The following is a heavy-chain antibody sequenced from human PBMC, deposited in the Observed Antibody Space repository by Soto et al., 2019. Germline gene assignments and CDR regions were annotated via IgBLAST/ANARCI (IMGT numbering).Heavy chain of an antibody. CDR3: ARGPSSSGYTLLTLAEYFQH. Sequence: QVQLVQSGAEVKKPGASVKVSCKASGYTFTSYDINWVRQATGQGLEWMGWMNPNSGNTGYAQKFQGRVTKTRNTSISTAYMELSSLRSEDTAVYYCARGPSSSGYTLLTLAEYFQHWGQGTLVTVSS. CDR1: GYTFTSYD. D-gene: IGHD6-13*01. J-gene: IGHJ1*01. CDR2: MNPNSGNT. V-gene: IGHV1-8*01.